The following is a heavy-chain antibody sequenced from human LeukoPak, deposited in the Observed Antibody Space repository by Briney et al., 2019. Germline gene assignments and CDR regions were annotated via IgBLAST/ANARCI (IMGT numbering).Heavy chain of an antibody. CDR1: GFTFSSYS. CDR3: AGGYPGGV. CDR2: ISSGSSTI. Sequence: PGGSLRLSCAASGFTFSSYSMNWVRQAPGKGLEWVSYISSGSSTIYYADSVKGRFTISRDNAKNSLFLQMNSLRAEDTAVYYCAGGYPGGVWGKGTTVTVSS. V-gene: IGHV3-48*01. J-gene: IGHJ6*04. D-gene: IGHD2-15*01.